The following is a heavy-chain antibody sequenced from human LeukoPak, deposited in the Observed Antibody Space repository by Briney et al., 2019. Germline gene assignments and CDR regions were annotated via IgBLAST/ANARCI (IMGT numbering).Heavy chain of an antibody. D-gene: IGHD2-21*02. CDR1: GYTFTSYY. CDR3: ARGGFVYCGGDCYSPDVDV. V-gene: IGHV1-46*01. Sequence: ASVKVSCKASGYTFTSYYMHWVRQAPGQGLEWMGIINPSGGSTGYAQKFQGRVTMTRDMSTSTVYMELSSLRSEDTAVYYCARGGFVYCGGDCYSPDVDVWGKGTTVTVSS. CDR2: INPSGGST. J-gene: IGHJ6*04.